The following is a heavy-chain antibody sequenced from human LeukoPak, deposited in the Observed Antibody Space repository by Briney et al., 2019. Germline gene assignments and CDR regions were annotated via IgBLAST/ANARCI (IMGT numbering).Heavy chain of an antibody. CDR1: GGSISSYY. CDR2: IYYSGST. CDR3: ARVIGYSGYDAFDC. Sequence: SETLSLTCTVSGGSISSYYWSWIRQPPGKGLEWIGYIYYSGSTNYNPSLKSRVTISVDTSKNQSSLKLSSVTAADTAVYYCARVIGYSGYDAFDCWGQGTLVTVSS. V-gene: IGHV4-59*01. J-gene: IGHJ4*02. D-gene: IGHD5-12*01.